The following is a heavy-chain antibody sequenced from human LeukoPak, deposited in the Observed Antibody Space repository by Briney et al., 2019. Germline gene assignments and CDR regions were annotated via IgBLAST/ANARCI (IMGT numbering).Heavy chain of an antibody. CDR2: IYYSGST. D-gene: IGHD3-3*01. V-gene: IGHV4-59*01. CDR3: ARVFHYDFWSGSTYYFDY. Sequence: PSETLSLTCTVSGGSISSYYWSWIRQPPGKGLEWIGYIYYSGSTNYNPSLKSRVTISVDTSKSQFSLKLSSVTAADTAVYYCARVFHYDFWSGSTYYFDYWGQGTLVTVSS. J-gene: IGHJ4*02. CDR1: GGSISSYY.